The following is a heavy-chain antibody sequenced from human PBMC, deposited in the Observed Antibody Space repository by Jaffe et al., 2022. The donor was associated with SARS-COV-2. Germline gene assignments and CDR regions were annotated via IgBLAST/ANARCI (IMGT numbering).Heavy chain of an antibody. J-gene: IGHJ6*02. V-gene: IGHV3-21*01. CDR1: GFTFSSYS. CDR3: ARARPFIAAAGTHYYYGMDV. Sequence: EVQLVESGGGLVKPGGSLRLSCAASGFTFSSYSMNWVRQAPGKGLEWVSSISSSSSYIYYADSVKGRFTISRDNAKNSLYLQMNSLRAEDTAVYYCARARPFIAAAGTHYYYGMDVWGQGTTVTVSS. D-gene: IGHD6-13*01. CDR2: ISSSSSYI.